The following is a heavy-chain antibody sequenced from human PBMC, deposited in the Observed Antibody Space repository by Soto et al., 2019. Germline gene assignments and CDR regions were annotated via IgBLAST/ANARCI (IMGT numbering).Heavy chain of an antibody. CDR1: GYTFTSYG. CDR3: AREGYCSGGSCYSLVVSWFDP. Sequence: GASVKVSCKASGYTFTSYGISWVRQAPGQGLEWMGWISAYNGNTNYAQKLQGRVTMTTDTSTSTAYMELRSLRSDDTAVYYCAREGYCSGGSCYSLVVSWFDPWGQGTLVTVSS. CDR2: ISAYNGNT. V-gene: IGHV1-18*01. D-gene: IGHD2-15*01. J-gene: IGHJ5*02.